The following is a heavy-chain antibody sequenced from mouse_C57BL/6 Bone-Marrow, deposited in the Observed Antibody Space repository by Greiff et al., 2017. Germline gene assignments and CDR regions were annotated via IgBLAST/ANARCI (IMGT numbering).Heavy chain of an antibody. CDR2: INPSSGYT. CDR1: GYTFTSYW. J-gene: IGHJ3*01. CDR3: AREEDIYYDYDGSWFAY. D-gene: IGHD2-4*01. V-gene: IGHV1-7*01. Sequence: VMLVESGAELAKPGASVKLSCKASGYTFTSYWMHWVKQRPGQGLEWIGYINPSSGYTKYNQKFKDKATLTADKSSSTAYMQLSSLTYEDSAVYYCAREEDIYYDYDGSWFAYWGQGTLVTVSA.